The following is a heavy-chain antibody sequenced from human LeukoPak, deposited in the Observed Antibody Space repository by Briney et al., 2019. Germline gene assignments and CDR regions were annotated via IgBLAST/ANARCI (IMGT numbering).Heavy chain of an antibody. CDR1: GFTVSSNY. D-gene: IGHD2-21*01. Sequence: GGSLRLSCAASGFTVSSNYMSWVRQAPGKGLEWVSVIYSGGSTYYADSVKGRFTISRDNSKNTLYLQMNSLRAEDTAVYYCARGPGGDSDAFDIWGQGTMVTVSS. J-gene: IGHJ3*02. CDR3: ARGPGGDSDAFDI. V-gene: IGHV3-66*01. CDR2: IYSGGST.